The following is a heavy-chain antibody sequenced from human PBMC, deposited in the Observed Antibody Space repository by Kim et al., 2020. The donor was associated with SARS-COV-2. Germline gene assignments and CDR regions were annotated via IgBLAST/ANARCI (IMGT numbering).Heavy chain of an antibody. V-gene: IGHV3-72*01. CDR1: GFTFSDHY. CDR2: SRHKASSYTT. J-gene: IGHJ5*02. D-gene: IGHD1-7*01. Sequence: GGSLRLSCAASGFTFSDHYMDWVRQAPGKGLEWVCSSRHKASSYTTEYAASVNGRFTISRDDSKNSVFLQMNSLETEDTAVYYCVRGSVGGGWNYDDWFDLWGHGILVTVSS. CDR3: VRGSVGGGWNYDDWFDL.